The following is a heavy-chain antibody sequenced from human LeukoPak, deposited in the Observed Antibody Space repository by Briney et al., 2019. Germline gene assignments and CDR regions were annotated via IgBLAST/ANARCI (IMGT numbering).Heavy chain of an antibody. J-gene: IGHJ3*02. CDR1: GFTFSGYR. CDR3: ARGSIWMDAFDI. D-gene: IGHD2-2*03. V-gene: IGHV3-7*01. Sequence: GGSLRLSCEASGFTFSGYRMTWVRQAPGKGLEWVANIKEDGGDQYYVDSVKGQFTISRDNAKNSVYLQMNSLRVEDSAVYHCARGSIWMDAFDIWGQGTMVTVSS. CDR2: IKEDGGDQ.